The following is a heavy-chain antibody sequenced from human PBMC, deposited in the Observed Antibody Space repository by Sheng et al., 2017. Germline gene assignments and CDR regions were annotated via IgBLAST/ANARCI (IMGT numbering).Heavy chain of an antibody. Sequence: QVQLQESGPGLVKPSQTLSLTCTVSGGSISSGGYYWSWIRQHPGKGLEWIGYIYYSGSTYYNPSLKSRVTISVDTSKNQFSLKLSSVTAADTAVYYCARGLVVPPYNWFDPWGQGTPGSPSPQ. CDR2: IYYSGST. J-gene: IGHJ5*02. V-gene: IGHV4-31*03. CDR1: GGSISSGGYY. CDR3: ARGLVVPPYNWFDP. D-gene: IGHD2-2*01.